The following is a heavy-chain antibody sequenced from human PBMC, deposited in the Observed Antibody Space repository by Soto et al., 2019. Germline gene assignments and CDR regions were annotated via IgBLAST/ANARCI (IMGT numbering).Heavy chain of an antibody. CDR2: IYYSGST. J-gene: IGHJ4*02. V-gene: IGHV4-30-4*01. Sequence: SETLSLTCTVSGGSISSGDYYWSWIRQPPGKGLEWIGYIYYSGSTYYNPSLKSRVTVSVDTSKNQFSLKLSSVTAADTAVYYCAREYGYYDSCGYHSDYWGQGTLVTVSS. CDR1: GGSISSGDYY. D-gene: IGHD3-22*01. CDR3: AREYGYYDSCGYHSDY.